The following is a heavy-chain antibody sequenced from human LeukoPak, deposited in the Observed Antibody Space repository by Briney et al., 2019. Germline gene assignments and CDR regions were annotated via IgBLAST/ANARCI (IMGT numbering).Heavy chain of an antibody. CDR2: ISSSGSTI. V-gene: IGHV3-11*01. CDR1: GFTFSDYY. D-gene: IGHD2-2*01. CDR3: ARVGAYCSSTSCFDY. J-gene: IGHJ4*02. Sequence: GGSLRLSCAASGFTFSDYYMSWIRQAPGKGLEWVSYISSSGSTIYYADSVKGRFTISRDNAKNSLYLQMNSLRAEDTAVYYCARVGAYCSSTSCFDYWGREPWSPSPQ.